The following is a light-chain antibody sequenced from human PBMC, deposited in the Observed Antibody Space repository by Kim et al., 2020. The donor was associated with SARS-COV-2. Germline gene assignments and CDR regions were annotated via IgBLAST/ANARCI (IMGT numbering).Light chain of an antibody. CDR3: QAWDSSTVL. V-gene: IGLV3-1*01. CDR2: QDS. Sequence: SYELTQPPSVSVSPGQTASITCSGDKLGDKYACWYQQKPGHSPVLVIYQDSKRPSGIPERFSGSNSGNTATLTISGTQAMDEADYYFQAWDSSTVLFGGG. CDR1: KLGDKY. J-gene: IGLJ2*01.